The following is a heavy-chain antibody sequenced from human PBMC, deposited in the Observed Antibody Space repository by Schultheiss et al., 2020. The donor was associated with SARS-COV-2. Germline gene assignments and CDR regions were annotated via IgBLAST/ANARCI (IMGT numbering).Heavy chain of an antibody. Sequence: GGSLRLSCAASGFTFSSYGMHWVRQAPGKGLEWVAVISYDGSNKYYADSVKGRFTISRDNSKNTLYLQMNSLRAEDTAVYYCAKDYTIFGVVGDMDVWGQGTTVTVSS. J-gene: IGHJ6*02. CDR3: AKDYTIFGVVGDMDV. D-gene: IGHD3-3*01. CDR2: ISYDGSNK. V-gene: IGHV3-30*18. CDR1: GFTFSSYG.